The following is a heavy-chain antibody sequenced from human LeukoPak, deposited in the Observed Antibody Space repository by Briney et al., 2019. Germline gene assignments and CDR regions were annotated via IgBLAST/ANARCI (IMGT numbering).Heavy chain of an antibody. D-gene: IGHD6-19*01. V-gene: IGHV4-38-2*02. CDR3: ARSDWYLRGDAFDI. CDR1: GSSINSDYY. CDR2: LSHSGST. J-gene: IGHJ3*02. Sequence: SETLSLTCTVSGSSINSDYYWGWFRQPPGKGLEWIGSLSHSGSTYYNPSHKRRFIMSRETSKNQLSLSLNSVTAADTALYFCARSDWYLRGDAFDIWGQGTMVAVSS.